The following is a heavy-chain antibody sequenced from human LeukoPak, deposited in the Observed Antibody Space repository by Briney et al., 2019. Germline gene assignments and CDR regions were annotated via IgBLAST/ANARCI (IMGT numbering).Heavy chain of an antibody. CDR3: ARGYSRALSAFDI. J-gene: IGHJ3*02. CDR1: GGSISSGGYY. Sequence: SQTLSLTCTVSGGSISSGGYYWSWIRQHPGKGLEWIGYIYYSGSTYYNPSLKSRVTISVDTSKNQFSLKLSSVTAADTAVYYCARGYSRALSAFDIWGQGTMVTVSS. CDR2: IYYSGST. V-gene: IGHV4-31*03. D-gene: IGHD6-13*01.